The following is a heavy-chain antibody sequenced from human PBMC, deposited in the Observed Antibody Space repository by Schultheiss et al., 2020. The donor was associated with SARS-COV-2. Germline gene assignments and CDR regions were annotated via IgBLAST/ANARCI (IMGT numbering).Heavy chain of an antibody. V-gene: IGHV3-48*04. J-gene: IGHJ5*02. Sequence: GESLKISCAASGFSFDDYAMHWVRKAPGKGLEWVSSISSSSSTIYYADSVKGRFTISRDNAKNSLYLQMNSLRAEDTAVYYCARVFESSSWSTSNWFDPWGQGTLVTVSS. D-gene: IGHD6-13*01. CDR1: GFSFDDYA. CDR2: ISSSSSTI. CDR3: ARVFESSSWSTSNWFDP.